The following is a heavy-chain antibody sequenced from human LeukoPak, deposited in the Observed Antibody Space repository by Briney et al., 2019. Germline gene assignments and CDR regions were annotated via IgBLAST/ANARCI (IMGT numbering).Heavy chain of an antibody. J-gene: IGHJ4*02. CDR1: GFRFSDYS. D-gene: IGHD5-24*01. V-gene: IGHV3-48*01. CDR3: ARDYKYAFDN. Sequence: GGSLRLSCAASGFRFSDYSMNWVRQAPGKGLEWISYIGISSGNTNYADSVKGRFTIAGDKAKNSLYLQMNSLRVEDTAVYYCARDYKYAFDNWGQGTLVTVSS. CDR2: IGISSGNT.